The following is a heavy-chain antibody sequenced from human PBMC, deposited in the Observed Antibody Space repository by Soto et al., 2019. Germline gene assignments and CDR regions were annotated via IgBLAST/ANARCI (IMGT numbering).Heavy chain of an antibody. D-gene: IGHD2-21*02. CDR2: ITSDGKSK. CDR1: GFNFSNHW. Sequence: GGSLRLSCAASGFNFSNHWMHWVRQRPAEGLVWVSRITSDGKSKAYAESVKGRFAISRDNAKNTLYLQMNGLTAEDTAVCYCARESGDWPLNWFDPWGQGTLVTV. V-gene: IGHV3-74*01. CDR3: ARESGDWPLNWFDP. J-gene: IGHJ5*02.